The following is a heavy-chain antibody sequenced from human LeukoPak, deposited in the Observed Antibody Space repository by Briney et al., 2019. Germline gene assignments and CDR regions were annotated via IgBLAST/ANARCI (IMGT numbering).Heavy chain of an antibody. CDR1: GFTFSSYA. CDR2: ISYDGSNK. D-gene: IGHD2/OR15-2a*01. V-gene: IGHV3-30-3*01. Sequence: GGSLRLSCAASGFTFSSYAMHWVRQAPGKGLEWVAVISYDGSNKYYADSMKGRFTISRDNSKNTLYLQMNSLRAEDTAVYYCARQRDTGFSMDYWGQGTLVTVSS. J-gene: IGHJ4*02. CDR3: ARQRDTGFSMDY.